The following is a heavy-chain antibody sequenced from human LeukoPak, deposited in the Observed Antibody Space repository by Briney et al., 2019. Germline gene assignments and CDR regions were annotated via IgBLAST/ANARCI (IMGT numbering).Heavy chain of an antibody. Sequence: PGGSLRLSCAASGFTFDDYGMSWVRQAPGKGLEWVSGINWNGGSTGYADSVKGRFTISRDNAKNSLYLQMNSLRAEDTALYYCARDFSYYYDSSGSFDYWGQGTLVTVSS. J-gene: IGHJ4*02. CDR1: GFTFDDYG. D-gene: IGHD3-22*01. V-gene: IGHV3-20*04. CDR3: ARDFSYYYDSSGSFDY. CDR2: INWNGGST.